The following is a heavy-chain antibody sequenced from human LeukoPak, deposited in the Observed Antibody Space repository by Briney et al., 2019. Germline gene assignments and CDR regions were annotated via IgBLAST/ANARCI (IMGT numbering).Heavy chain of an antibody. D-gene: IGHD3-10*01. V-gene: IGHV1-2*02. CDR2: INPNSGGT. J-gene: IGHJ4*02. Sequence: ASVKVSCKASGYTFTGYYMHWVRQAPGQGLEWMGWINPNSGGTNYAQKFQGRVTMTRDTSISTAYMELSRLRSDDTAVYYCARAITMVRGVTDYWGQGTLVIVSS. CDR3: ARAITMVRGVTDY. CDR1: GYTFTGYY.